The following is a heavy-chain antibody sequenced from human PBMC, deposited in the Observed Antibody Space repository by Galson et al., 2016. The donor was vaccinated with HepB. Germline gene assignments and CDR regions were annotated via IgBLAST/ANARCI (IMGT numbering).Heavy chain of an antibody. CDR2: INSDGSST. CDR3: ASSVRGSGSPPGGY. CDR1: GFTLSTYW. J-gene: IGHJ4*02. V-gene: IGHV3-74*01. D-gene: IGHD3-10*01. Sequence: SPRPSCAATGFTLSTYWLHCVRQAPGKGLGWVSRINSDGSSTGFADSVKGRFTISRDNAKNTLYLQMNSLRAEDTAVYYCASSVRGSGSPPGGYWGQGTLVTVSS.